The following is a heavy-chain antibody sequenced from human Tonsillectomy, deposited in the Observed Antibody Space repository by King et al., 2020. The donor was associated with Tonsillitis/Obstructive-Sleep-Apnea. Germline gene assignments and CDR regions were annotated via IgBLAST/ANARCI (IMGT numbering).Heavy chain of an antibody. CDR3: ARDREDSTVDY. CDR1: GGSISSYY. J-gene: IGHJ4*02. D-gene: IGHD1-26*01. Sequence: QLQESGPGLVKPSETLSLTCTVSGGSISSYYWSWIPQPPGRGLEWIGYIYYSGSTNYNPSLKSRVTISVDTSKNQFSLQLTSVTAADTAVYYCARDREDSTVDYWGQGTLVTVSS. V-gene: IGHV4-59*01. CDR2: IYYSGST.